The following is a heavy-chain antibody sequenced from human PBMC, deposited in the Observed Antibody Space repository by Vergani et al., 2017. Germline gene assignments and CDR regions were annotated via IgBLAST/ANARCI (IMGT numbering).Heavy chain of an antibody. CDR3: ARTAVVVAAIDY. CDR2: INHSGST. D-gene: IGHD2-15*01. V-gene: IGHV4-34*01. J-gene: IGHJ4*02. CDR1: GGSFSGYY. Sequence: QVQLQQWGAGLLKPAETLSLTCAVYGGSFSGYYWNWIRQPPGKGLEWIGEINHSGSTNYNPSLKSRVTISVDTSKNQFSLKLSSVTAADTAVYYCARTAVVVAAIDYWGQGTLVTVSS.